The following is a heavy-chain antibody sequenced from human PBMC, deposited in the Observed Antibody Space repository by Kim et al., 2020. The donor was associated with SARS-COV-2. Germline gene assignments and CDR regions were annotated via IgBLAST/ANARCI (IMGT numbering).Heavy chain of an antibody. CDR3: AADWVAAGAFDI. Sequence: NYAHRFQENVNITRDRSTSTAYMERSSLRSEDTAVYYCAADWVAAGAFDIWGQGTMVTVSS. J-gene: IGHJ3*02. V-gene: IGHV1-58*01. D-gene: IGHD6-13*01.